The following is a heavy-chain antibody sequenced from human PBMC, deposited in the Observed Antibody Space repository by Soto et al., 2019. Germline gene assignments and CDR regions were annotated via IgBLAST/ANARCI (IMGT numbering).Heavy chain of an antibody. V-gene: IGHV4-31*03. D-gene: IGHD3-10*01. Sequence: QVQLQESGPGLVRPSQTLSLSCTVSGGSISNSANHWSWIRQHPGEGLEWIGYIYYSGGTYYSPSLKGRVTVSIDASKDQFSRKLSSVTAADTGVYCCAKGVRGVPNWFDPWGQGTLVTVSS. CDR1: GGSISNSANH. CDR3: AKGVRGVPNWFDP. J-gene: IGHJ5*02. CDR2: IYYSGGT.